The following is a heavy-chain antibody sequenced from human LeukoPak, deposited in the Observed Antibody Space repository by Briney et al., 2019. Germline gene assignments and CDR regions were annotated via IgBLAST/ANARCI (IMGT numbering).Heavy chain of an antibody. V-gene: IGHV3-23*01. Sequence: GGSLRLSCAASGFTFSSYAMSWVRQAPGKGLEWVSAISGSGGSTYYADSVKGRFTIFRDNSKNTLYLQMNSLRAEDTAVYYCAKDRESVAAAGYFDYWGQGTLVTVSS. J-gene: IGHJ4*02. CDR3: AKDRESVAAAGYFDY. D-gene: IGHD6-13*01. CDR2: ISGSGGST. CDR1: GFTFSSYA.